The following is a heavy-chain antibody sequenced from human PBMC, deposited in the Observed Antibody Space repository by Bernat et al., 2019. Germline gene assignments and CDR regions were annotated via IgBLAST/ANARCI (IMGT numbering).Heavy chain of an antibody. CDR1: GGSISSSSYY. J-gene: IGHJ5*02. Sequence: QVQLQESGPGLVKPSQTLSPTCTVSGGSISSSSYYWGWIRQPPGKGLEWIGSIYYSGSTYYNPSLKSRVTISVDTSKNQFSLKLSSVTAADTAVYYCARHERYFDWLNWFDPWGQGTLVTVSS. CDR2: IYYSGST. V-gene: IGHV4-39*01. CDR3: ARHERYFDWLNWFDP. D-gene: IGHD3-9*01.